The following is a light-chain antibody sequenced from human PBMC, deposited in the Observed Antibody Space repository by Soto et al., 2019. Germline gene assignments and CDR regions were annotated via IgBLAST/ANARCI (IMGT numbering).Light chain of an antibody. V-gene: IGLV2-8*01. CDR3: SSYAGSNNRYV. CDR2: EVS. CDR1: SSDVGGYNY. Sequence: QSALTQPPSASGSPRQSVTISCTGTSSDVGGYNYVSWYQQHPGKAPKLMIYEVSKRPSGVPDRFSGSKSGNTASLTVSGLQAEDEADYYCSSYAGSNNRYVFGTGTKVTVL. J-gene: IGLJ1*01.